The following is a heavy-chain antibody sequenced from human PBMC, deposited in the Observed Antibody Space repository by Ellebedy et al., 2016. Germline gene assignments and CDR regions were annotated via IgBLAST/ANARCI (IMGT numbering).Heavy chain of an antibody. J-gene: IGHJ6*03. D-gene: IGHD2-2*01. CDR1: GYTFTSYD. V-gene: IGHV1-8*01. Sequence: ASVKVSXKASGYTFTSYDINWVRQATGQGLEWMGWMNPNSGNTGYAQKFQGRVTMTRNTSISTAYMELSSLRSEDTAVYYCARESKGPIEVVPDAITPYYYYYYMDVWGKGTTVTVSS. CDR2: MNPNSGNT. CDR3: ARESKGPIEVVPDAITPYYYYYYMDV.